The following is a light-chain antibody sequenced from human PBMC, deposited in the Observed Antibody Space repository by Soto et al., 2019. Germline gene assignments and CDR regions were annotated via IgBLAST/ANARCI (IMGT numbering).Light chain of an antibody. CDR3: CSYAGTSTFYV. Sequence: QSVLTQPRSVSGAPGHSVTISCSGTSTDVGGYNYVSWYQQHPGRAPNPMIYDVSKRPSGVPDRFSGSKSGNTASLTISGLQADDEADYYGCSYAGTSTFYVFGTGTKLTVL. CDR1: STDVGGYNY. V-gene: IGLV2-11*01. J-gene: IGLJ1*01. CDR2: DVS.